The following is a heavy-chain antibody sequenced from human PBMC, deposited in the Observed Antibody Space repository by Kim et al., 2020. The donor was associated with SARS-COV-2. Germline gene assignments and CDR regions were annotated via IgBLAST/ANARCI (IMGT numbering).Heavy chain of an antibody. D-gene: IGHD6-13*01. Sequence: SETLSLTCAVSGGSISSSNWWSWVRQPPGKGLEWIGEIYHSGSTNYNPSLKSRVTISVDKSKNQFSLKLSSVTAADTAVYYCAREVGILKLDGSSWYYDYYGMDVWGQGTTVTVSS. CDR2: IYHSGST. CDR3: AREVGILKLDGSSWYYDYYGMDV. V-gene: IGHV4-4*02. J-gene: IGHJ6*02. CDR1: GGSISSSNW.